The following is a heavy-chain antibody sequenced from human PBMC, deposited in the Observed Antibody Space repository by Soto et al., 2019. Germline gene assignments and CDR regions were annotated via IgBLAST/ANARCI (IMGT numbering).Heavy chain of an antibody. J-gene: IGHJ3*02. CDR3: ARPSPRYCSGGSCLEFPDAFDI. V-gene: IGHV4-39*01. Sequence: QLQLQESGPGLVKPSETLSLTCTVSGGSISSSSYYWGWIRQPPGKGLEWIGGIYYSGSTYYNPSLKSRVPISVDTSKNLFSLKLSSVTAADTAVYYCARPSPRYCSGGSCLEFPDAFDIWGQGTMVTVSS. D-gene: IGHD2-15*01. CDR2: IYYSGST. CDR1: GGSISSSSYY.